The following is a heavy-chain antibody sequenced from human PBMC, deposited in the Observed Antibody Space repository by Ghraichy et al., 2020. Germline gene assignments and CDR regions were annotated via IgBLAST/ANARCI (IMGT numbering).Heavy chain of an antibody. CDR3: ARGTSARWLQLKNGGYYFDY. CDR2: IWYDGSNK. J-gene: IGHJ4*02. CDR1: GFTFSSYG. V-gene: IGHV3-33*01. Sequence: WGSLRLSCAASGFTFSSYGMHWVRQAPGKGLEWVAVIWYDGSNKYYADSVKGRFTISRDNSKNTLYLQMNSLRAEDTAVYYCARGTSARWLQLKNGGYYFDYWGQGTLVTVSS. D-gene: IGHD5-24*01.